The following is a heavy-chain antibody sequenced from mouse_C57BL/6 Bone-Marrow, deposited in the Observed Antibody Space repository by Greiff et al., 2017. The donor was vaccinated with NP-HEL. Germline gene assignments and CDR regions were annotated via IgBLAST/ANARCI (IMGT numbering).Heavy chain of an antibody. CDR3: TVDKREEAWYFGA. V-gene: IGHV6-3*01. CDR1: GFTFSNYW. D-gene: IGHD1-1*02. CDR2: IRLKSDNYAT. Sequence: EVHLVESGGGLVQPGGSMKLSCVASGFTFSNYWMNWVRQSPEKGLEWVAQIRLKSDNYATHYAESVKGRFTISRDDSKSSVYLQMKNLRAEGTGIYYCTVDKREEAWYFGAWGTGTTVTVSA. J-gene: IGHJ1*03.